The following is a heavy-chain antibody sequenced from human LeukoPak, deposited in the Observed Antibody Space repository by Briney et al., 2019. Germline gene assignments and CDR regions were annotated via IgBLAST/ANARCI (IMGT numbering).Heavy chain of an antibody. V-gene: IGHV1-69*05. CDR1: GGTFSSYA. CDR2: IIPIFGTA. Sequence: SVKVSCKASGGTFSSYAISWVRQAPGQGLEWMGGIIPIFGTASYAQKFQGRVTITTDESTSTAYMELSSLGSEDTAVYYCARPGGRRWLQLNAFDIWGQGTMVTVSS. J-gene: IGHJ3*02. CDR3: ARPGGRRWLQLNAFDI. D-gene: IGHD5-24*01.